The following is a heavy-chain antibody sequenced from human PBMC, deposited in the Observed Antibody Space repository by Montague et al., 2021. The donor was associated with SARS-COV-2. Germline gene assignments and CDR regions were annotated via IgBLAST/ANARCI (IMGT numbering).Heavy chain of an antibody. D-gene: IGHD5-24*01. J-gene: IGHJ4*02. V-gene: IGHV4-34*01. CDR3: ARSGDGHNKPPDY. CDR1: VGSFSGYY. CDR2: INHCGST. Sequence: SETLSLTCAVYVGSFSGYYWSWIRQPPGKGLEWIGEINHCGSTNYNPSLRSRVTISVDTSKNQFSLKLTSMTAADTAVYYCARSGDGHNKPPDYWGQGTLVTVSS.